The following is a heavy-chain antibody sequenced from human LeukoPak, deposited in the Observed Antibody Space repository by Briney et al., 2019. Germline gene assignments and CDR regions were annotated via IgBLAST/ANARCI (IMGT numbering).Heavy chain of an antibody. CDR2: INPSGGDT. Sequence: ASVKVSCKASGYTFTSYAMHWVRQAPGQGLEWMGIINPSGGDTTYALKFQGRVTITRDMSTSTVYMELSSLRSEDTAVYYCARASGPYCSSTSCYLWFDPGGPGTLVTVSS. J-gene: IGHJ5*02. V-gene: IGHV1-46*01. CDR3: ARASGPYCSSTSCYLWFDP. D-gene: IGHD2-2*01. CDR1: GYTFTSYA.